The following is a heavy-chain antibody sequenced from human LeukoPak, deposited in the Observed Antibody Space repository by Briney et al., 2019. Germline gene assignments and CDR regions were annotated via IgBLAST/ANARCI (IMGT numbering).Heavy chain of an antibody. CDR1: GFTFSSYE. Sequence: QPGGSLRLSCAASGFTFSSYEMNWVRQAPGKGLEWVSYISSSGSTIYYADSVKGRFTISRDNAKNSLYLQMNSLRAEDTAVYYCATLYDSSGYYPRIDYWGQGTLVTVSS. D-gene: IGHD3-22*01. V-gene: IGHV3-48*03. CDR2: ISSSGSTI. CDR3: ATLYDSSGYYPRIDY. J-gene: IGHJ4*02.